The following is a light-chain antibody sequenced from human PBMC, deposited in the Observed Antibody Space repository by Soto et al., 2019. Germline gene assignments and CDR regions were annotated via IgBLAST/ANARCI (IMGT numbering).Light chain of an antibody. Sequence: DIQLTQSPSFLSASVGDRVIITCRASQGIASHLAWYQQKPGKAPNLMVYAASSLQSGVPSRFSGSGFGTEFTRTISILQPEDFATYYCQQVNSFPHIFGQGTKLEIK. V-gene: IGKV1-9*01. CDR2: AAS. CDR3: QQVNSFPHI. CDR1: QGIASH. J-gene: IGKJ2*01.